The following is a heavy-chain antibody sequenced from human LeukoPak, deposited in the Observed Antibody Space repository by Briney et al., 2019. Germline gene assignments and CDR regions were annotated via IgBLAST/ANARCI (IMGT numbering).Heavy chain of an antibody. V-gene: IGHV3-30*04. J-gene: IGHJ5*02. Sequence: GGSLRLSCVASGFTFSTYPIFWVRQAPGKGQEWVATVSYDGSMQYHADSVRDRFTTFRDNSQNTVYLQMTNLRADDTAIYYCARIVGWLQQIADLWGHGTLVTVSS. D-gene: IGHD2-15*01. CDR2: VSYDGSMQ. CDR3: ARIVGWLQQIADL. CDR1: GFTFSTYP.